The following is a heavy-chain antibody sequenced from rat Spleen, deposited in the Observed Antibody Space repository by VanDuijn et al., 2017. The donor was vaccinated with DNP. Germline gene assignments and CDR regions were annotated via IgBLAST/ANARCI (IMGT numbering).Heavy chain of an antibody. CDR2: ISPSGGNT. D-gene: IGHD1-1*01. V-gene: IGHV5-25*01. CDR1: GFTFSNFD. J-gene: IGHJ2*01. CDR3: ARQMDYSGDGDY. Sequence: EVQLVESGGGFVQPGKSLKLSCAASGFTFSNFDMAWVRQAPTKGLEWVASISPSGGNTYYRDSVKGRFSVSRDNAESILYLQMDSLRSEDTASYYCARQMDYSGDGDYWGQGVMVTVSS.